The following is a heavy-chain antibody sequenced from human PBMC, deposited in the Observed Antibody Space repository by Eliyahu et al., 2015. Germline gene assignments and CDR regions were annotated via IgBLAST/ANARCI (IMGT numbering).Heavy chain of an antibody. CDR2: ISAYNGNT. CDR1: GYTFTSYG. D-gene: IGHD6-13*01. Sequence: QVQLVQSGAEVKKPGASVKVSCKASGYTFTSYGISWVRQAPGQGLEWMGWISAYNGNTNYAQKLQGRVTMTTDTSTSTAYMELRSLRSDDTAVYYCARYYSSSSLEPYYYYGMDVWGQGTTVTVSS. V-gene: IGHV1-18*01. J-gene: IGHJ6*02. CDR3: ARYYSSSSLEPYYYYGMDV.